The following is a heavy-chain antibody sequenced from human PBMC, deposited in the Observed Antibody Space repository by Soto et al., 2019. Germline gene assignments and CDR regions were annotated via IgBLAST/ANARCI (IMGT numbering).Heavy chain of an antibody. D-gene: IGHD3-22*01. J-gene: IGHJ4*02. V-gene: IGHV4-31*03. CDR2: IYYSGST. CDR1: GGSISSGGYY. CDR3: ARSDYDSSGYAVYFDY. Sequence: SETLSLTCTVSGGSISSGGYYWSWIRQHPGKGLEWIGYIYYSGSTYYNPSLKSRVTISVDTSKNQFSLKLSSVTAADTAVYYCARSDYDSSGYAVYFDYWGQGTLVTVSS.